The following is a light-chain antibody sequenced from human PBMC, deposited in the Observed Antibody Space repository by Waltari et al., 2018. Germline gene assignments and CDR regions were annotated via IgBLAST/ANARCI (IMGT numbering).Light chain of an antibody. Sequence: QSALTQPASVSGSPGQSITIPCTGTNNDIGSYTLVSWYQQHPGKAPQVIIFEVNKRPSGFSNRFSGSKSGNTASLTVSGLHPEDEADYYCCSYAGTPRVVFGGGTKLTVL. V-gene: IGLV2-23*02. CDR2: EVN. CDR3: CSYAGTPRVV. CDR1: NNDIGSYTL. J-gene: IGLJ2*01.